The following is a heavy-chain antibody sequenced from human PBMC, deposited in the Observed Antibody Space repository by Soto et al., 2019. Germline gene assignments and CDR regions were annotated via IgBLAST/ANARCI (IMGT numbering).Heavy chain of an antibody. CDR2: ISSSSSYI. CDR3: ARDSPGVDVWSGYYIAPFDY. D-gene: IGHD3-3*01. Sequence: GGSLRLSCAASGFTFSSYSMNWVRQAPGKGLEWVSSISSSSSYIYYADSVKGRFTISRDNAKNSLYLQMNSLRAEDTAVYYCARDSPGVDVWSGYYIAPFDYWGQGTLVTVSS. CDR1: GFTFSSYS. J-gene: IGHJ4*02. V-gene: IGHV3-21*01.